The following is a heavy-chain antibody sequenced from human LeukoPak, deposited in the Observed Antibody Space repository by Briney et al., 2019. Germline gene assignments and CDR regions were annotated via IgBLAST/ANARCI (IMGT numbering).Heavy chain of an antibody. D-gene: IGHD3-10*02. CDR3: AELGITMIGDV. Sequence: GGSLRLSCAASGFTFSSYEMDWVRQAPGKGLEWVSYISSSGSTIYYADSVKGRFTISRDNAKNSLYLQMNSLRAEDTAVYYCAELGITMIGDVWGKGTTVIVSS. V-gene: IGHV3-48*03. CDR1: GFTFSSYE. CDR2: ISSSGSTI. J-gene: IGHJ6*04.